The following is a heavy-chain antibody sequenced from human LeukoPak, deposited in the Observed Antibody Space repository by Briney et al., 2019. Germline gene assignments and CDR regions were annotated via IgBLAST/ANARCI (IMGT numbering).Heavy chain of an antibody. J-gene: IGHJ3*02. V-gene: IGHV3-9*01. D-gene: IGHD5-18*01. Sequence: PGRSLRLSCAASGFTFDDYAMHWVRQAPGKGLDWVSGISWISGSIGYADSVKGRFTISRDNAKNPLYLQMNSLRAEDTALYYCAKDIRDGVQLWLIGGYAFDIWGQGTMVTVSS. CDR1: GFTFDDYA. CDR3: AKDIRDGVQLWLIGGYAFDI. CDR2: ISWISGSI.